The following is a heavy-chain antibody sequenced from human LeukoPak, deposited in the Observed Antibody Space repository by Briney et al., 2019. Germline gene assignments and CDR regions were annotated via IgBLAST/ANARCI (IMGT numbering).Heavy chain of an antibody. Sequence: GGSLRLSCAASGFTFSTYDMSWVRQAPGKGLEWVAALSNGAKSNAYADAVKGRFTISRDNSRNTLFVQMNSLRPEDTAVYYCAKELGGYDAFDIWGQGTMVTVSS. D-gene: IGHD3-22*01. J-gene: IGHJ3*02. CDR1: GFTFSTYD. CDR3: AKELGGYDAFDI. V-gene: IGHV3-30*18. CDR2: LSNGAKSN.